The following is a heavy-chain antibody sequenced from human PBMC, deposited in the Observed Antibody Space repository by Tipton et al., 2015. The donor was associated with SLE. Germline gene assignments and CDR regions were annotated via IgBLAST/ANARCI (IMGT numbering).Heavy chain of an antibody. D-gene: IGHD3/OR15-3a*01. V-gene: IGHV4-4*07. CDR3: ARDLWTGDFGRFDP. J-gene: IGHJ5*02. Sequence: TLSLTCTVSGGSISRYFWSWIRQPAGKGLEWIGRIYTSGSTNYNPSPKSRVTMSVDTSKNRFSLNLSSVTAADTAVYYCARDLWTGDFGRFDPGGQGTLVTVSS. CDR1: GGSISRYF. CDR2: IYTSGST.